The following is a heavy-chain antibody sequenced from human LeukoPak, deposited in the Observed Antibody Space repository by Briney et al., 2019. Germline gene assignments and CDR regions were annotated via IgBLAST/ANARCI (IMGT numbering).Heavy chain of an antibody. D-gene: IGHD5-24*01. V-gene: IGHV1-2*02. CDR1: GYTFTAYA. CDR3: ARDRYGDGFAHFDY. CDR2: INPSDGA. Sequence: ASVTVSCESSGYTFTAYAVHWVRQAPGQGLEWMGWINPSDGANYAQKFQGRVTMTSDTSMSTAYMDLNSLTSDDTAVYFCARDRYGDGFAHFDYWGQGTLVTVSS. J-gene: IGHJ4*02.